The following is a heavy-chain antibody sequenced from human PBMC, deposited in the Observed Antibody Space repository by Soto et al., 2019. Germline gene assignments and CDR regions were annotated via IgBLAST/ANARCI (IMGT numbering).Heavy chain of an antibody. CDR3: VACDYGDYPRY. V-gene: IGHV4-34*01. J-gene: IGHJ4*02. CDR1: GGSFSGYY. CDR2: INHSGST. Sequence: QVQLQQWGAGLLKPSETLSLTCAVYGGSFSGYYWSWVRQSPRKGLEWIGEINHSGSTNDNPALKSRLTISVDTPKNQLSLKLSSVTAADSALYYCVACDYGDYPRYWGQGSLVTVSS. D-gene: IGHD4-17*01.